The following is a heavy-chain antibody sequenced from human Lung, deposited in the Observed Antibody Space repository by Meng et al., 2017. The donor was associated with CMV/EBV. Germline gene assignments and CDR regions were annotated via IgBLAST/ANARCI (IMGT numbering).Heavy chain of an antibody. V-gene: IGHV4-4*02. CDR1: GGSISSSNW. D-gene: IGHD6-19*01. Sequence: QVQLQASGQGLGKPSGTLSLTCAVSGGSISSSNWWSWVRQPPGKGLEWIGEIYHSGSTNYNPSLKSRVTISVDKSKNQFSLKLSSVTAADTAVYYCASFPPPGKQWLVTDYWGQGTLVTVSS. CDR2: IYHSGST. J-gene: IGHJ4*02. CDR3: ASFPPPGKQWLVTDY.